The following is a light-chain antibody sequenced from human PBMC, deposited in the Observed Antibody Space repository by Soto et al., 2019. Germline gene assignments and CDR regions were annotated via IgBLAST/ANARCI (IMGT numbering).Light chain of an antibody. V-gene: IGKV3-20*01. J-gene: IGKJ2*01. CDR1: QSVRNNY. CDR3: QQYGSSPYT. Sequence: EILLTQSPGTLSLSPGERATLSCRASQSVRNNYLAWYQQKPGQATRLLLYGASGRATGIPDRFSGSGSGTDFTLTISRLEPEDFALYYCQQYGSSPYTFGQGTKLEI. CDR2: GAS.